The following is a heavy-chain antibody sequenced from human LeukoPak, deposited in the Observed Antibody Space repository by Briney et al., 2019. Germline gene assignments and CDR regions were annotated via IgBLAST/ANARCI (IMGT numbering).Heavy chain of an antibody. Sequence: SETLSLTCTVSGGSISSSSYYWGWIRQPPGKGLEWIGEISHSGSTNYNPSLKSRVTISLDTSKNQFFLKLRSVTAADSAVYYCARNTDSSTWSWFDPWGQGTLVTVSS. CDR2: ISHSGST. J-gene: IGHJ5*02. V-gene: IGHV4-39*07. CDR1: GGSISSSSYY. D-gene: IGHD6-13*01. CDR3: ARNTDSSTWSWFDP.